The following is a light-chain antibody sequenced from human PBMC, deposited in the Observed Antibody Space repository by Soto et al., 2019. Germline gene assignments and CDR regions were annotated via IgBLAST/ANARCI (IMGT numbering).Light chain of an antibody. CDR1: SSDVGAYNY. Sequence: QSALTQPPSASGSPGQSVTISCTGTSSDVGAYNYVSWYQQYPGKAPKLMIYEVTKRPSGVPDRFYGSKSGNTASLTVSGLQAEDEADYYCTSYVGNDSWVFGGGTKVTVL. J-gene: IGLJ3*02. CDR2: EVT. V-gene: IGLV2-8*01. CDR3: TSYVGNDSWV.